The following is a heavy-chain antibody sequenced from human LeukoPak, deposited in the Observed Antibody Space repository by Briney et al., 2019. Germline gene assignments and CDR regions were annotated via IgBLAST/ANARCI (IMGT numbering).Heavy chain of an antibody. Sequence: PGGSLRLSCAASGFTLSSYAMNWVRQAPGKGLEYVSAISSNGGSTYYANSVKGRFTISRDNSKNTLYLQMGSLRAEDTAVYYCAREGTGGSGSYYNYWGQGTLVTVSS. CDR1: GFTLSSYA. D-gene: IGHD3-10*01. J-gene: IGHJ4*02. CDR3: AREGTGGSGSYYNY. V-gene: IGHV3-64*01. CDR2: ISSNGGST.